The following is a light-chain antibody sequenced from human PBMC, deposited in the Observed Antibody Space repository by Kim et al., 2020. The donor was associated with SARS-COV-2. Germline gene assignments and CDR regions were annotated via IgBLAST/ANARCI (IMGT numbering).Light chain of an antibody. CDR3: HQYLTSPLP. J-gene: IGKJ5*01. Sequence: GKTATLACRARQSPSSSSIAWYQQKPGQAPRRLLYGASTRDTDIPDRFSGSGSGTDFTLTISNVEPEDFAAYYCHQYLTSPLPFGQGTRLEIK. V-gene: IGKV3-20*01. CDR1: QSPSSSS. CDR2: GAS.